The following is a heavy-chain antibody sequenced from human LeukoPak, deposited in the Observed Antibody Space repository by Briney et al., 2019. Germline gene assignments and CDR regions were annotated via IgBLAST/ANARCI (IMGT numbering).Heavy chain of an antibody. D-gene: IGHD2/OR15-2a*01. V-gene: IGHV6-1*01. J-gene: IGHJ4*02. CDR2: TFYRSKWRI. Sequence: SQTLSLTCAISGDNVSNNSATWNWIRQSPSRGLEWLGRTFYRSKWRIDYALSVESRIIINPDTSKNQFSLQLNSVTPEDTAVYYCARGNPPFDYWGQGTLVTVSS. CDR1: GDNVSNNSAT. CDR3: ARGNPPFDY.